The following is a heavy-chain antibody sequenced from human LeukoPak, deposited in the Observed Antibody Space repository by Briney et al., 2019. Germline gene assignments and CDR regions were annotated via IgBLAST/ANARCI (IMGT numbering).Heavy chain of an antibody. CDR1: GGTFSSYA. CDR3: ARVEYYDFWSGYYGNWFEP. D-gene: IGHD3-3*01. V-gene: IGHV1-69*13. J-gene: IGHJ5*02. CDR2: IIPIFGTA. Sequence: SVKVSCKASGGTFSSYAISWVRQAPGQGLEWMGGIIPIFGTANYAQKFQGRVTITADESTSTAYMELSSLRSGDTAVYYCARVEYYDFWSGYYGNWFEPWGQGTLVTVSS.